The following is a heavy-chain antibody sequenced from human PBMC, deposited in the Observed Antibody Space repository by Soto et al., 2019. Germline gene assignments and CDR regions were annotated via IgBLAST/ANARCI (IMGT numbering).Heavy chain of an antibody. Sequence: GGSLRLSCEASGFTFSNYKINWVRQAPGEGLEWVSSISSGSGYIYYADSVKGRFTISRDNAKNALYLQMNSLRAEDTAVYYCARIAYCGGDCYSGGYYFDYWGQGTLVTVSS. CDR3: ARIAYCGGDCYSGGYYFDY. V-gene: IGHV3-21*01. CDR1: GFTFSNYK. D-gene: IGHD2-21*02. J-gene: IGHJ4*02. CDR2: ISSGSGYI.